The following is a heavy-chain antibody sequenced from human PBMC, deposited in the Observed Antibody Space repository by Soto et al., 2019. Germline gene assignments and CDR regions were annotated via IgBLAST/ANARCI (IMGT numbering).Heavy chain of an antibody. V-gene: IGHV4-4*07. CDR2: IHASGNT. D-gene: IGHD6-19*01. CDR1: GCSLNNFY. J-gene: IGHJ5*02. Sequence: SETLSLTCRVSGCSLNNFYWNWIRQTAGKGLEWIGRIHASGNTNYNPSLKSRATLSVDTSKNQFSLKVRSVTAADTAVYYCARSSHKESWFDPWGQGTLVIVS. CDR3: ARSSHKESWFDP.